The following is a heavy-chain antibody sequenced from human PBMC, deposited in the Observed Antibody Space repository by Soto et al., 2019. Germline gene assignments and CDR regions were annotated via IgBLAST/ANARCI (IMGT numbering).Heavy chain of an antibody. V-gene: IGHV3-23*01. CDR2: IKGTGDTT. Sequence: EVQLLESGGGLVQPGGSLRLSCATSGFSLSTPGMSWVRQAPGKGLEWVSGIKGTGDTTYYADSVKGRFTISRDNSKNTLFLQMNNLRAEDTAMYYCARDDGWVSVDWGQGTLVTVSS. CDR1: GFSLSTPG. CDR3: ARDDGWVSVD. J-gene: IGHJ4*02. D-gene: IGHD1-26*01.